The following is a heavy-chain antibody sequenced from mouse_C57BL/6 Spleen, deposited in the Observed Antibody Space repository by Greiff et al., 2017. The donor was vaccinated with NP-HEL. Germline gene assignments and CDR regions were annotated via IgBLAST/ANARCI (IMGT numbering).Heavy chain of an antibody. J-gene: IGHJ3*01. CDR3: AYYYGSSLFAY. V-gene: IGHV1-42*01. CDR2: INPSTGGT. D-gene: IGHD1-1*01. Sequence: EVQLQQSGPELVKPGASVKISCKASGYSFTGYYMNWVKQSPEKSLEWIGEINPSTGGTTYNQKFKAKATLTVDKSSSKAYMQLKSLTSEDSAVYYCAYYYGSSLFAYWRQGTLLTVSA. CDR1: GYSFTGYY.